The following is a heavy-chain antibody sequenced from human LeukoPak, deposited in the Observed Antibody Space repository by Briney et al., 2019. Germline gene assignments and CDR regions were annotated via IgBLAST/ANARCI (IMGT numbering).Heavy chain of an antibody. V-gene: IGHV3-64*05. D-gene: IGHD6-19*01. CDR3: VKDRSAHWLANDAFDI. CDR1: GFPFSNYA. CDR2: ISSNEGST. J-gene: IGHJ3*02. Sequence: GGPLRLSCSVSGFPFSNYAMHWVRQAPGKGLEYVSAISSNEGSTYYAESVKGRFTISRDNSKNTLYVQMSSLRAEGTAVYYCVKDRSAHWLANDAFDIWGQGTMVTVS.